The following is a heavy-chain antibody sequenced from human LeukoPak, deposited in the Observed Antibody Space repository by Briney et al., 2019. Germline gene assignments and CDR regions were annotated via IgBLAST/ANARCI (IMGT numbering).Heavy chain of an antibody. CDR2: IYPGDSDT. CDR3: AGQSDSSSASYYYMDV. D-gene: IGHD6-6*01. CDR1: GYSFTSYW. V-gene: IGHV5-51*01. Sequence: GESLKISCKGSGYSFTSYWIGWARQMPGKGLEWMGIIYPGDSDTRYSPSFQGQVTISADKSISTAYLQWSSLKASDTAMYYCAGQSDSSSASYYYMDVWGKGTTVTVSS. J-gene: IGHJ6*03.